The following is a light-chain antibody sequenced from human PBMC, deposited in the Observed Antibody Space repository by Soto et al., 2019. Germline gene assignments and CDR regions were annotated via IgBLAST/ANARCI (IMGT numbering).Light chain of an antibody. J-gene: IGKJ4*01. Sequence: EILLTQSPCTLSVSPGERATLSCRASQSVSSNYLAWYQQKPGQAPRLLIYGASSRATGIPDRFSGSGSGTDFTLTISRLEPEDFVAYYCQQYGSSPPLTFGGGTKVDIK. CDR2: GAS. CDR3: QQYGSSPPLT. V-gene: IGKV3-20*01. CDR1: QSVSSNY.